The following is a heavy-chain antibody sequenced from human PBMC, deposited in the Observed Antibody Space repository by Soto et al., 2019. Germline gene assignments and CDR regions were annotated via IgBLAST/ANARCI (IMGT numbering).Heavy chain of an antibody. CDR2: IYSGGST. V-gene: IGHV3-53*01. J-gene: IGHJ4*02. CDR1: GFTVSSNY. D-gene: IGHD6-19*01. CDR3: ASGTRAPTYSSGWYQYY. Sequence: GGSLRLSCAASGFTVSSNYMSWVRQAPGKGLEWVSVIYSGGSTYYADSVKGRFTISRDNSKNTLYLQMNSLRAEDTAVYYCASGTRAPTYSSGWYQYYWGQGTLVTVS.